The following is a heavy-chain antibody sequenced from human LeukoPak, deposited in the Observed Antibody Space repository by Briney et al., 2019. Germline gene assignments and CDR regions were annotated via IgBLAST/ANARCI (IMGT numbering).Heavy chain of an antibody. Sequence: SETLSLTCTVSGGSISSYYWSWIRQPPGKGLEWIGYIYYSGSTNYNPSLKSRVTISVDASQNQFSLKLNSVTAADTAVYYCARAVPYPFYFDYWGQGAPVTVSS. D-gene: IGHD2-2*01. CDR2: IYYSGST. J-gene: IGHJ4*02. CDR3: ARAVPYPFYFDY. CDR1: GGSISSYY. V-gene: IGHV4-59*01.